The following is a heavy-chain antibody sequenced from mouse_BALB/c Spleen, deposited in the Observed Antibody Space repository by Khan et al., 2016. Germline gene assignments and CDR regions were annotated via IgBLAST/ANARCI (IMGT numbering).Heavy chain of an antibody. CDR1: GYTFTSYW. D-gene: IGHD1-1*01. J-gene: IGHJ2*01. CDR2: TKPTNGRT. CDR3: ARIKRIVATYFDD. V-gene: IGHV1S81*02. Sequence: QVQLKQSGAELVKAGASVKMSCKASGYTFTSYWMHWVNQRLGQGLEWFAETKPTNGRTYYNEKFKSKATLTVDKSSSTAYMLLSGPTFEDSAVYCCARIKRIVATYFDDWGQGTTLTVSS.